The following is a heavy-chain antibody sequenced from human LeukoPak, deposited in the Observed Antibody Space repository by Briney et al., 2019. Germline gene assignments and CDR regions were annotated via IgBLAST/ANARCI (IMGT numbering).Heavy chain of an antibody. CDR1: GYTFTGYY. Sequence: ASVKVSCKASGYTFTGYYMHWVRQAPGQGLEWMGWINPNSGGTNYAQKFQGWVTMTRDTSISTAYMELSRLRSDDTAVYYCARYHNTYYDFWSGYYRGEDYYYMDVWGKGTTVTVSS. V-gene: IGHV1-2*04. CDR3: ARYHNTYYDFWSGYYRGEDYYYMDV. J-gene: IGHJ6*03. CDR2: INPNSGGT. D-gene: IGHD3-3*01.